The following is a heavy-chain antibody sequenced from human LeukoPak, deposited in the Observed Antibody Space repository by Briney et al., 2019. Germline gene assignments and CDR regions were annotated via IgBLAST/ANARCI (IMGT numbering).Heavy chain of an antibody. J-gene: IGHJ6*02. Sequence: PGGSLRLSCAASGFTFSSYGMHWVRQAPGKGLEWVAVIWYDGSNKYYADSVKGRFTISRDNSKNTLYLQMNSLRAEDTAVYYCXXXXXXXXXXXTNYYGMDVWGQGTTVTVSS. CDR2: IWYDGSNK. CDR1: GFTFSSYG. V-gene: IGHV3-33*01. CDR3: XXXXXXXXXXXTNYYGMDV.